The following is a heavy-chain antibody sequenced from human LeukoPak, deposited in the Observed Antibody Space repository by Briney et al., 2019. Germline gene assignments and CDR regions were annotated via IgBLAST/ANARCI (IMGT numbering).Heavy chain of an antibody. CDR2: IKQDGSEK. Sequence: GGSLRLSCAASGFTFSSCWMSWVRQAPGKGLEWVANIKQDGSEKYYVDSVKGRFTISRDNAKNSLSLQMNSLRAEDTAIYYCARGIIGAGTVGAYWGQGTLVTVSS. CDR1: GFTFSSCW. J-gene: IGHJ4*02. V-gene: IGHV3-7*01. D-gene: IGHD6-19*01. CDR3: ARGIIGAGTVGAY.